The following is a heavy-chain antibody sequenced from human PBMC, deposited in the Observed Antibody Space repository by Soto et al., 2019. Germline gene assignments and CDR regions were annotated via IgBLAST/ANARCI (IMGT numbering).Heavy chain of an antibody. CDR1: GYSFTSYW. J-gene: IGHJ4*02. V-gene: IGHV5-51*01. D-gene: IGHD2-15*01. Sequence: GESLKISCKGSGYSFTSYWIGWVRQMPGKGLEWMGIIYPGDSDTRYSPSFQGQVTISADKSISTAYLQWSSLKASDTAMYYCARSLNGYCSGGSCHFDYWGQGTLVTVSS. CDR2: IYPGDSDT. CDR3: ARSLNGYCSGGSCHFDY.